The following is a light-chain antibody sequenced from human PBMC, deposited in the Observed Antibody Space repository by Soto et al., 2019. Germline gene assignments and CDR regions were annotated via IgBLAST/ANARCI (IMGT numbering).Light chain of an antibody. CDR1: RSLSSNY. V-gene: IGKV3-20*01. J-gene: IGKJ3*01. CDR3: QHSGRSAIFT. Sequence: EIVLTQSPGTLSLSPGERATLSCRASRSLSSNYLAWYQQKPGQAPRLLIYGASSRASGIPDRFSGSGSGTDFTLTISSLEPEDFAVYYCQHSGRSAIFTLGPGTTVDIK. CDR2: GAS.